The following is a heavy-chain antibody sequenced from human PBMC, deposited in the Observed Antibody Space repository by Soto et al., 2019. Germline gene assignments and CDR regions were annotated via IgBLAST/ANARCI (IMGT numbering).Heavy chain of an antibody. CDR1: GYSFTSYW. D-gene: IGHD5-12*01. J-gene: IGHJ4*02. V-gene: IGHV5-51*01. CDR2: IYPGDPDT. CDR3: ASRSAIGYSGYAD. Sequence: PGESLKISCKGSGYSFTSYWIGWVRQMPGKGLEWMGIIYPGDPDTRYSPSFQGQVTISADKSISTAYLQWSSLKASDTAMYYCASRSAIGYSGYADWGQGTLVTVSS.